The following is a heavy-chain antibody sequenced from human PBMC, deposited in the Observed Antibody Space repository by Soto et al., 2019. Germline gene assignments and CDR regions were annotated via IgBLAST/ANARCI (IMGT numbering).Heavy chain of an antibody. J-gene: IGHJ4*02. CDR2: INAGNGNT. V-gene: IGHV1-3*01. D-gene: IGHD6-19*01. CDR1: GYTFTSYA. Sequence: ASLKVSCKASGYTFTSYAIHWVRQAPGQRLEWMGWINAGNGNTKYSQKFQDRVTITRDTSASTAYMELSSLRSEDTAVYYCARELGGWPDYWGQGTLVTVSS. CDR3: ARELGGWPDY.